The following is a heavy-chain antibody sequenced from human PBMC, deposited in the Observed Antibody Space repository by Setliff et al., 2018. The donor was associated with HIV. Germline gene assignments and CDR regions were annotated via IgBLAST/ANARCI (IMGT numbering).Heavy chain of an antibody. D-gene: IGHD3-10*01. CDR1: GASFSAYY. J-gene: IGHJ4*02. V-gene: IGHV4-34*01. Sequence: SETLSLTCAVYGASFSAYYWSWIRQPPGKGLEWIGETNHSGSTNYNPSLKSRVTISVDTSKNQFSLKLSFVTAADTAVYYCARGWFGGYYFDYWGQGTLVTVSS. CDR3: ARGWFGGYYFDY. CDR2: TNHSGST.